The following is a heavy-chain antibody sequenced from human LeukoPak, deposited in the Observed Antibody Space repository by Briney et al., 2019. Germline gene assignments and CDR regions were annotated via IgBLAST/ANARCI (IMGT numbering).Heavy chain of an antibody. D-gene: IGHD1-26*01. CDR1: VGSISSYY. J-gene: IGHJ4*02. CDR3: ARQDTSSYPADY. V-gene: IGHV4-59*08. CDR2: VYYSGST. Sequence: SETLSLTCTGSVGSISSYYWSWIRLPPGEGLGWIGNVYYSGSTNYNPSLESRVTISVDTSKNYFSLKLNSVTAADTAVYYCARQDTSSYPADYWGQGTLVTVSS.